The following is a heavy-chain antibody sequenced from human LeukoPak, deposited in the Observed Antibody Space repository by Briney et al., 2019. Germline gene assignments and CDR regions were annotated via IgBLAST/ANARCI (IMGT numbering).Heavy chain of an antibody. CDR1: GFTFSSYA. D-gene: IGHD4-11*01. CDR2: VSGSGGST. V-gene: IGHV3-23*01. CDR3: AKYVTTLMTPLDY. J-gene: IGHJ4*02. Sequence: GGSLRLSCAASGFTFSSYAMSWVRQAPGKGLQWVSTVSGSGGSTYYADSVKGRFTISRDNSKNTVYLQMNSLRAEDTAVYYCAKYVTTLMTPLDYWGQGTLVTVPS.